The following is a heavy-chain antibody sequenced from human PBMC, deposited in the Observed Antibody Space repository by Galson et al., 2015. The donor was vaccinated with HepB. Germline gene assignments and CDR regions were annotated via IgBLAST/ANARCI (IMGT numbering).Heavy chain of an antibody. V-gene: IGHV4-4*02. CDR1: GGSISSSDW. CDR2: IYRSGYT. CDR3: AKDVGS. D-gene: IGHD3-16*01. J-gene: IGHJ4*02. Sequence: ETLSLTCAVSGGSISSSDWWTWVRQPPGKGLEWIGEIYRSGYTNYNSSLESRITISLDRSKNQLSLDVRSMTAADTAMYYCAKDVGSWGQGTLVTVSS.